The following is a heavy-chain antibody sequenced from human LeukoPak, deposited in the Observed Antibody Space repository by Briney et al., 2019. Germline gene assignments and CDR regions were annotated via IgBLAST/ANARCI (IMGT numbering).Heavy chain of an antibody. CDR2: ISAYNGNT. Sequence: ASVKVSCKASGYTFTSYGISWVRQAPGQGLEWMGWISAYNGNTNYAQKLQGRVTMTTDTSTSTAYMELRSLRSGDTAVYYCARDLPQGWELPGPCNWFDPWGQGTLVTVSS. J-gene: IGHJ5*02. V-gene: IGHV1-18*01. D-gene: IGHD1-26*01. CDR3: ARDLPQGWELPGPCNWFDP. CDR1: GYTFTSYG.